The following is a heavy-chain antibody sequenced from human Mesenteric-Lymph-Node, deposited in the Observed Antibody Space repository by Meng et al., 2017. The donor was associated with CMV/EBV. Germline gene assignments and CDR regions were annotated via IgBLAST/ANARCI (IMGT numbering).Heavy chain of an antibody. J-gene: IGHJ4*02. CDR3: ARDRLGYYFDY. CDR2: INTNTGNP. V-gene: IGHV7-4-1*02. D-gene: IGHD7-27*01. CDR1: GYTFSGYY. Sequence: SCKASGYTFSGYYMHWVRQAPGQGLEWMGWINTNTGNPTYAQGFTGRFVFSLDTSVSTAYLQISSLKAEDTAVYYCARDRLGYYFDYWGQGTLVTVSS.